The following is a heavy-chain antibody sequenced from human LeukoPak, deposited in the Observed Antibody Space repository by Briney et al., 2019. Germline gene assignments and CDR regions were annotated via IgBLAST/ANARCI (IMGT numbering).Heavy chain of an antibody. CDR3: AKESRRDHYDFEGPGLAYYYGVDV. D-gene: IGHD3-3*01. CDR2: ISSSGHST. V-gene: IGHV3-23*01. CDR1: GFTFRSYA. J-gene: IGHJ6*02. Sequence: GGSLRLSCEASGFTFRSYAMNWVRQAPGKGLEWVSSISSSGHSTYYVDSVKGRFTISRDNSKNTLHLQMDSPRAEDTAVYYCAKESRRDHYDFEGPGLAYYYGVDVWGRGTPVTVSS.